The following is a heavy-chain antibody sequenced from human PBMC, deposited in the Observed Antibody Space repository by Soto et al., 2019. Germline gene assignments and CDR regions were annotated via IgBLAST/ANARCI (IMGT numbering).Heavy chain of an antibody. CDR3: ARVGEYGDSTYYNYAMEV. CDR1: GCKFMNYV. Sequence: PVGSLRLSCAASGCKFMNYVFHWVRHSPGKGLEWVAVISYDGSDEHYTDSVKGRFTISRDNSRDTVYLQMSGLRSEDTAVYYCARVGEYGDSTYYNYAMEVWGQGTRVTVSS. D-gene: IGHD2-15*01. V-gene: IGHV3-30*04. J-gene: IGHJ6*02. CDR2: ISYDGSDE.